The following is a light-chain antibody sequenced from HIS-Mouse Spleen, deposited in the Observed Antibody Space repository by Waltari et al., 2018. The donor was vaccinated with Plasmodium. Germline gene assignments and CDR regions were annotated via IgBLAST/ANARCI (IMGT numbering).Light chain of an antibody. CDR2: GAS. V-gene: IGKV3D-15*02. J-gene: IGKJ3*01. CDR3: QQYNNWSFT. CDR1: QSVSSN. Sequence: EIIMMHYPASLSVSPGERATLSCRASQSVSSNLAGYQQKPGQAPRLPIYGASTRATGIPARFSGSGSGTELTLSISSRRSEDFAVYDCQQYNNWSFTFGPGTKVDI.